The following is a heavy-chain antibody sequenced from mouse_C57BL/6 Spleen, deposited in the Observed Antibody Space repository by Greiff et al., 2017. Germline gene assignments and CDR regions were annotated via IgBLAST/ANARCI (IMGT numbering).Heavy chain of an antibody. J-gene: IGHJ3*01. Sequence: VHLVEPGPGLVAPSQSLSITCNVSGFSLTSYGVDWVRQSPGQGLEWLGVIWGVGSTNYNSYIKSRLSISKDISKSQVFLKMNSLQTDDTAMYYCASLRWFAYWGQGTLVTVSA. D-gene: IGHD1-1*01. V-gene: IGHV2-6*01. CDR1: GFSLTSYG. CDR2: IWGVGST. CDR3: ASLRWFAY.